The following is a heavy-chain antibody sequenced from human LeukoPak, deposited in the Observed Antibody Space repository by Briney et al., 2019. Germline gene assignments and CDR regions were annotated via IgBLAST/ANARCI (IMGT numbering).Heavy chain of an antibody. V-gene: IGHV4-38-2*02. Sequence: PSETLSLNCTVSGYSISSGSYWAWIRQPPGKGLEWLGTIYHSGSTYYSPSLKSRVTISVDTSKNQFSLKLSSVTAADTAVYYCARADYIGWFGSPGGMDVWGQGTTVTVSS. CDR2: IYHSGST. D-gene: IGHD3-10*01. CDR1: GYSISSGSY. CDR3: ARADYIGWFGSPGGMDV. J-gene: IGHJ6*02.